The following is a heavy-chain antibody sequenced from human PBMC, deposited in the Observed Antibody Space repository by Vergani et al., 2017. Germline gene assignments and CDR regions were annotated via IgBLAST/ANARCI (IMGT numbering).Heavy chain of an antibody. CDR2: LIPILGIA. V-gene: IGHV1-69*08. Sequence: QVQLVQSGAEVKKPGSSVKVSCKASGGTFSSYTISWVRQAPGQGLEWMGRLIPILGIANYAQKFQGRVTITADKSTSTAYMELSSLRSEDTAVYYCARDGGSGLYIWGQGTLVTVSS. D-gene: IGHD6-19*01. CDR1: GGTFSSYT. J-gene: IGHJ4*02. CDR3: ARDGGSGLYI.